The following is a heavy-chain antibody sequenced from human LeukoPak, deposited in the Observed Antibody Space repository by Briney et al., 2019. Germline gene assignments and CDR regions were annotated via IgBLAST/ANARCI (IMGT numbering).Heavy chain of an antibody. Sequence: GGSLRLSCAASGFTVSSNYMSWVRQAPGKGLEWVSVIYSGGSTYYADSVKGRFTISRDNSKNTLYLQMNSLRAEDTAVYYWARGPITMVRGVRRYWFDPWGQGTLVTVSS. CDR3: ARGPITMVRGVRRYWFDP. V-gene: IGHV3-66*02. D-gene: IGHD3-10*01. CDR2: IYSGGST. J-gene: IGHJ5*02. CDR1: GFTVSSNY.